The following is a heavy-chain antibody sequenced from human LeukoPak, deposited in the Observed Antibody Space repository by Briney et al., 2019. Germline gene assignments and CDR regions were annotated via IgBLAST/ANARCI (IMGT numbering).Heavy chain of an antibody. D-gene: IGHD1-14*01. Sequence: GGSLRLSCAASGFTFRSYGMHWVRQAPGKGLEWVAVISYDGSNKYYADSVKGRFTISRDNSKNTLYLQMNSLRAEDTAVYYCAKDPDFYYYYGMDVWGQGTTVTVSS. J-gene: IGHJ6*02. CDR1: GFTFRSYG. CDR2: ISYDGSNK. V-gene: IGHV3-30*18. CDR3: AKDPDFYYYYGMDV.